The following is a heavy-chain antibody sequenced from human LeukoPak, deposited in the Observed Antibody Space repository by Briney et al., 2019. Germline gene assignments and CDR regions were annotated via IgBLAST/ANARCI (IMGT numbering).Heavy chain of an antibody. V-gene: IGHV4-34*01. J-gene: IGHJ4*02. CDR1: GVSFDDYY. CDR3: TRMTTGHDY. CDR2: INHSGYT. Sequence: SETLSLTCAVSGVSFDDYYWSWVRQTPGKGLEWIGEINHSGYTNDSPSLKSRVTLSIDTSRKQFSLNLRSVTVADAGIYYCTRMTTGHDYWGQGTLVTVSA. D-gene: IGHD4-17*01.